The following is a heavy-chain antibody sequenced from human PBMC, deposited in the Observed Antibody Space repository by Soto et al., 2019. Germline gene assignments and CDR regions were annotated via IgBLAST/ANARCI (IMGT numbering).Heavy chain of an antibody. V-gene: IGHV4-59*01. CDR3: ERGGGNDFWSGYWFEP. Sequence: QVQLQESGPGLVKPSETLSLTCTVSGGSISSYYWSWIRQPPGKGLEWIGYIYYSGSTNYNPSLKSRVTISVDTSKHQSSLKLSSVTAADTAVYYCERGGGNDFWSGYWFEPWGQGTLVTVSS. CDR2: IYYSGST. D-gene: IGHD3-3*01. CDR1: GGSISSYY. J-gene: IGHJ5*02.